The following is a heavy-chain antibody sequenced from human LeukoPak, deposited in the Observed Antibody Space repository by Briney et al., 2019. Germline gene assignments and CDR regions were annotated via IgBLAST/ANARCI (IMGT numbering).Heavy chain of an antibody. CDR1: GFTFSSYG. Sequence: GGSLRLSCAASGFTFSSYGMHWVRQAPGEGLEWVAVIWYDGSNNYYADSVKGRFTISTDNSKNTLFLQMNSLRAEDTAVYYCARDQVDYDFWSFCRFDPWGQGTLVTVSS. V-gene: IGHV3-33*01. CDR3: ARDQVDYDFWSFCRFDP. J-gene: IGHJ5*02. CDR2: IWYDGSNN. D-gene: IGHD3-3*01.